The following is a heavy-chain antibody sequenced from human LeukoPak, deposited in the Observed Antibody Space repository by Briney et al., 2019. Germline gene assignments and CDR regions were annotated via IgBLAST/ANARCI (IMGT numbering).Heavy chain of an antibody. V-gene: IGHV3-21*04. CDR3: VRERGTYRPIDY. D-gene: IGHD1-26*01. CDR2: ISYTGTYI. CDR1: AFSLNTYN. Sequence: GGSLRLSCAASAFSLNTYNMNWVRRAPGKGLQFVSSISYTGTYIYYADSVKGRFTISRDNAQSSVYLQMNSLRAEDTAVYYCVRERGTYRPIDYWGQGTLVTVSS. J-gene: IGHJ4*02.